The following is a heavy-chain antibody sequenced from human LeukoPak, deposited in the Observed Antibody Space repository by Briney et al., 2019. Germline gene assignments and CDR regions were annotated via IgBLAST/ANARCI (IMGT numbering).Heavy chain of an antibody. D-gene: IGHD4-11*01. CDR1: GFTVNSNY. CDR3: AREGLPTLYYFDY. V-gene: IGHV3-66*01. CDR2: IYSGGST. Sequence: GGSLRLSCAASGFTVNSNYMSWLRQAPGKGLVWFTGIYSGGSTYYADSVKGRFTISTDNSKNTLYLQMNSLRAEDTAVYYCAREGLPTLYYFDYWGQGALVTVSS. J-gene: IGHJ4*02.